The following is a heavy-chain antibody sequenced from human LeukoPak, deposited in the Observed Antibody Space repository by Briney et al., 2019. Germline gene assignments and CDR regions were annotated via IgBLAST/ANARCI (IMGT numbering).Heavy chain of an antibody. D-gene: IGHD1-26*01. V-gene: IGHV4-4*07. J-gene: IGHJ3*01. Sequence: PSETLSLTCTVSGGSISNYYGSRIRQSAGKGLEWIGRIHSSGSTNFNPSLRSRVPMSADTSNHQCSLWLTSVTAPDTALYYCARGIATITQDSFDVWGLGTMVTVSS. CDR3: ARGIATITQDSFDV. CDR1: GGSISNYY. CDR2: IHSSGST.